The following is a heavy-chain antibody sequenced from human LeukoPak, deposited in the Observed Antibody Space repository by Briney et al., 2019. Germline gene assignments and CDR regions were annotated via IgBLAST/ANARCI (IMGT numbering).Heavy chain of an antibody. CDR1: GFTFSSYA. CDR2: ISGSGGST. CDR3: FSSGLLMVSPNWFDP. V-gene: IGHV3-23*01. Sequence: QSGGSLRLSCAASGFTFSSYAMSWVRQAPGKGLEWVSAISGSGGSTYYADSVKGRFTISRDNSKNTLYLQMNSLRAEDTAVYYCFSSGLLMVSPNWFDPWGQGTLVTVSS. D-gene: IGHD2-8*01. J-gene: IGHJ5*02.